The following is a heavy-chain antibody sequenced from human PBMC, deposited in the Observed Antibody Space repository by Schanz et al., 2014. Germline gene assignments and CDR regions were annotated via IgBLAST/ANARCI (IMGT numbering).Heavy chain of an antibody. CDR3: ARDAADFYDILTEEDY. CDR2: ISAYNGNT. V-gene: IGHV1-18*01. Sequence: QVQVVQSGAELKQPGATVKVSCKASGYTFTSYGLSWVRQAPVQGLEWMGWISAYNGNTKYPQKLQGRVTMTTDTSTSTAYMELRSLRSDDTAVYYCARDAADFYDILTEEDYWGQGTLVTVSS. CDR1: GYTFTSYG. D-gene: IGHD3-9*01. J-gene: IGHJ4*02.